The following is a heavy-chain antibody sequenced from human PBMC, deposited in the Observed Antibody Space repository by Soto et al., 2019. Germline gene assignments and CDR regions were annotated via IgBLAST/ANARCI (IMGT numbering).Heavy chain of an antibody. CDR3: ARWIAAAGTPDYFDY. CDR1: GYTFSSYC. D-gene: IGHD6-13*01. V-gene: IGHV1-18*01. CDR2: ISAYNGNT. J-gene: IGHJ4*02. Sequence: ASVKVSCKASGYTFSSYCISWVRQAPGQGLEWMGWISAYNGNTNYAQNLQGRVTMTTDTSTSTAYMELRSLRSDDTAVYYCARWIAAAGTPDYFDYWGQGTLVTVSS.